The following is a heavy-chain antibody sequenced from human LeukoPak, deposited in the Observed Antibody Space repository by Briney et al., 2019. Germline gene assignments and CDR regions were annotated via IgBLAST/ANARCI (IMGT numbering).Heavy chain of an antibody. D-gene: IGHD6-19*01. CDR1: GYTFTSYG. V-gene: IGHV1-18*01. J-gene: IGHJ4*02. CDR3: ARDRGVYSSGWYPTRGFDY. CDR2: ISAYNGNT. Sequence: ASVKVSCKASGYTFTSYGISWVRQAPGQGLEWMGWISAYNGNTNYAQKLQGRVTMTTDTSTSTAYMELRSLRSDDTAVYYCARDRGVYSSGWYPTRGFDYWGQGTLVTVSS.